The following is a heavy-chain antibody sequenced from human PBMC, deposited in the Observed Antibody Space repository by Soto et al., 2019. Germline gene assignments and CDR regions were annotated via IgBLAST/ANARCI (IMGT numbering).Heavy chain of an antibody. D-gene: IGHD3-10*01. J-gene: IGHJ4*02. V-gene: IGHV3-33*01. CDR1: GFTFSSYG. Sequence: QVQLVESGGGVVQPGRSLRLSCVASGFTFSSYGMHWVRQAPGKGLEWVAVIWYDGSKQYYADSVKGRFTISRDSSRNTVYLQRNILRAEDTAVYYCARVRGFIGYLLDYWAKGTLVTVSS. CDR3: ARVRGFIGYLLDY. CDR2: IWYDGSKQ.